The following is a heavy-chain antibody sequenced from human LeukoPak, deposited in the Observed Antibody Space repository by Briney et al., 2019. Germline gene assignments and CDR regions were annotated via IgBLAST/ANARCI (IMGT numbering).Heavy chain of an antibody. Sequence: GRSLRLSCAASGCTFSSSGMHWVRQAPGKGLEWVAVISYDGSNKYYTESVKGRFTNSRDNSKNTLYLQMNSLRPEDTAVYHCAKDRSSSWSLDIWGQGTMVTVSS. CDR1: GCTFSSSG. CDR2: ISYDGSNK. D-gene: IGHD6-13*01. V-gene: IGHV3-30*18. CDR3: AKDRSSSWSLDI. J-gene: IGHJ3*02.